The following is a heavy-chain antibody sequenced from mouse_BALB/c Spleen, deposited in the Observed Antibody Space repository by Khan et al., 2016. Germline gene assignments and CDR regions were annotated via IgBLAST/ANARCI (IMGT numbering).Heavy chain of an antibody. D-gene: IGHD1-1*01. CDR1: VDSITNNY. CDR3: AKSGRDAMDY. CDR2: ISYSGST. Sequence: EVQLQESGPSLVKPSQTLSLTCSVTVDSITNNYWNWIRKFPGNKLEYMGYISYSGSTYYNPSLKSRISITRDTSKNQYYLQFNSVTTEDTATYYCAKSGRDAMDYWGQGTSVTVSS. J-gene: IGHJ4*01. V-gene: IGHV3-8*02.